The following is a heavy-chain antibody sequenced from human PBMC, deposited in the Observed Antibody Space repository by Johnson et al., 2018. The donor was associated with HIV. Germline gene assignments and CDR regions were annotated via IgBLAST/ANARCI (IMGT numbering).Heavy chain of an antibody. J-gene: IGHJ3*02. CDR1: GFTFSSYG. CDR3: AKGGSAVAVAFDI. Sequence: VQLVESGGGVVQPGRSLRLSCAASGFTFSSYGMHWVRQAPGKGLEWVAVISYDGSNKYYADSVKGRFTISRDNSKNTLYLQMNSLRAEDTAVYYCAKGGSAVAVAFDIWGQGTMVTVSS. D-gene: IGHD6-19*01. V-gene: IGHV3-30*18. CDR2: ISYDGSNK.